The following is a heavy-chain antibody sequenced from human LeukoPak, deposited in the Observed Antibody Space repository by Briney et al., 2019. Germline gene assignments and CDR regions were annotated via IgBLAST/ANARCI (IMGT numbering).Heavy chain of an antibody. CDR2: INHSGST. V-gene: IGHV4-34*01. CDR1: GGSFSGYY. J-gene: IGHJ4*02. Sequence: SETLSLTCAVYGGSFSGYYRSWIRQPPGKGLEWIGEINHSGSTNYNPSLKSRVTISVDTSKNQFSLKLSSVTAADTAVYYCARGQVSTGYYKRRPLGPIDYWGQGTLVTVSS. CDR3: ARGQVSTGYYKRRPLGPIDY. D-gene: IGHD3-9*01.